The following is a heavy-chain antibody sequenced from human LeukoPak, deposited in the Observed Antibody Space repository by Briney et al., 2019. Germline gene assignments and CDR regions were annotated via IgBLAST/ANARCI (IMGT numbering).Heavy chain of an antibody. CDR1: GGSISNYY. D-gene: IGHD5-18*01. J-gene: IGHJ4*01. CDR3: ARAGPGYSYGYTPFSFDS. Sequence: PSETLSLTCTVSGGSISNYYWGWIRQPPGEGLEWIGYIFYTGSTKYNSSLESRVTISVDTSKNMFSLKVTSVTAADTAVYYCARAGPGYSYGYTPFSFDSWGQGTLVTVSS. V-gene: IGHV4-59*01. CDR2: IFYTGST.